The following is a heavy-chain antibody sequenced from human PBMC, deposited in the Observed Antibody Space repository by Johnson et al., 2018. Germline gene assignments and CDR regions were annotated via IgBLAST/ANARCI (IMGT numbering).Heavy chain of an antibody. J-gene: IGHJ3*02. CDR1: GFTFSDSV. CDR3: AREGYSSGRAGLFDI. CDR2: ISLDGSNK. Sequence: QMQLVESGGGVVQPGTSLRLSCATSGFTFSDSVMHWVRQAPGKGLEWVAGISLDGSNKQYTDSVKGRFTISRDNSENSVYLLMNSLTAEDTAVYYCAREGYSSGRAGLFDIWGQGTMVTVSS. V-gene: IGHV3-30-3*01. D-gene: IGHD6-19*01.